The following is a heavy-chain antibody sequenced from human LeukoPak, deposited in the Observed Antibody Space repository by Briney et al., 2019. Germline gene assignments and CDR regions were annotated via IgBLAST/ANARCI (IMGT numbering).Heavy chain of an antibody. V-gene: IGHV3-15*01. CDR3: ARDWRVSKLAAAGTVFFDY. Sequence: GGSLRLSCVASGFTFSNAWMSWVRQAPGKGLEWVGRVKSKTEGGTTDYAAPVKGRFTISRDDSENTVYLQMNSLKTEDTAVYYCARDWRVSKLAAAGTVFFDYWGQGTLVTVSS. D-gene: IGHD6-13*01. CDR1: GFTFSNAW. CDR2: VKSKTEGGTT. J-gene: IGHJ4*02.